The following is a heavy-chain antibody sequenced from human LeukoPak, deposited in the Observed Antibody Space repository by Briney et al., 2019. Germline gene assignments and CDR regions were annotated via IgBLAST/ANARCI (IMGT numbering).Heavy chain of an antibody. Sequence: GGSLRLSCAASGFTVSSNYMSWVRQAPGKGLEWVSVIYSGGSTYYADSVKGRFTISRDNSKNTLYLQMNSLRAEDTAVYYCAELGVTMIGGVWGKGTTVTISS. CDR1: GFTVSSNY. D-gene: IGHD3-10*02. CDR3: AELGVTMIGGV. J-gene: IGHJ6*04. V-gene: IGHV3-53*01. CDR2: IYSGGST.